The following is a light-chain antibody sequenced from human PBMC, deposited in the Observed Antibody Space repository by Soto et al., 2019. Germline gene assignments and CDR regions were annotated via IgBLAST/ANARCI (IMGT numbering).Light chain of an antibody. CDR1: QGISDH. CDR2: AAS. Sequence: DIQTTQSPSSLSASVGDRVTISCRASQGISDHLACYQQMPGKVRKLLIYAASTLQSGVPSRFSGSGSATDFTVTISGLQPENVATHYCRKFNSVPGPFGPGTKVDVK. CDR3: RKFNSVPGP. V-gene: IGKV1-27*01. J-gene: IGKJ3*01.